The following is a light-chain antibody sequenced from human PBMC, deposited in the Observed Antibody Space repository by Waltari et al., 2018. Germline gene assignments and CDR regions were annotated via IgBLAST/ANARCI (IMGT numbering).Light chain of an antibody. CDR2: THN. V-gene: IGLV1-44*01. CDR3: AVWDDSLNGVV. Sequence: QSVLTQPPSASETPGQRVTIPCTARNSSIGSNPVTVYHQLPGTAPKLLIYTHNQRPAGVTDRFSGSKSGTSASLAISGLQSEDEADYYCAVWDDSLNGVVFGGGTKLTVL. CDR1: NSSIGSNP. J-gene: IGLJ2*01.